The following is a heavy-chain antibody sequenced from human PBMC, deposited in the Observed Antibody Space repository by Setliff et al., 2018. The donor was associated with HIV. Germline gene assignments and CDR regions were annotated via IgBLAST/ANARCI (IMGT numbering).Heavy chain of an antibody. V-gene: IGHV4-34*01. Sequence: PSETLSLTCAVYGGSFSGYYWSWIRQSPGKGLEWIGEINHSGSTNYNPSLKSRVTISVDTSKNQFSLKLSSVTAADTATYYCARRYAVAGQEAWTHWGQGTLVTVPS. D-gene: IGHD2-2*01. CDR1: GGSFSGYY. CDR3: ARRYAVAGQEAWTH. J-gene: IGHJ4*03. CDR2: INHSGST.